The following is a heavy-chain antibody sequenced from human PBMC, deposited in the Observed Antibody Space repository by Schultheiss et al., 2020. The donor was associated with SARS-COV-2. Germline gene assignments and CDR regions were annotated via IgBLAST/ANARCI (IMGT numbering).Heavy chain of an antibody. V-gene: IGHV4-61*08. CDR1: GGSINSVGYY. CDR3: ARGQTYYYDSSGLGNTFPRPTRYFDL. J-gene: IGHJ2*01. CDR2: IYYSGST. Sequence: SGPTLVKPTQTLSLTCTVSGGSINSVGYYWSWIRQPPGKGLEWIGYIYYSGSTNYNPSLKSRVTISVDTSKNQFSLKLSSVTAADTAVYYCARGQTYYYDSSGLGNTFPRPTRYFDLWGRGTLVTVSS. D-gene: IGHD3-22*01.